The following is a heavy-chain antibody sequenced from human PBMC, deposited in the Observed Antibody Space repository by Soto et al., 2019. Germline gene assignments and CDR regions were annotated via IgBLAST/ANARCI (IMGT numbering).Heavy chain of an antibody. Sequence: GGSLRLSCAASGFTFDDYGMSWVRQAPGKGLEWVSGINWNGGSTGYADSVKGRFTISRDNAKNSLYLQMNSLRAEDTALYHCARDSFPYGDYDYYYYMDVWGKGTTVTVSS. CDR2: INWNGGST. V-gene: IGHV3-20*01. J-gene: IGHJ6*03. CDR3: ARDSFPYGDYDYYYYMDV. D-gene: IGHD4-17*01. CDR1: GFTFDDYG.